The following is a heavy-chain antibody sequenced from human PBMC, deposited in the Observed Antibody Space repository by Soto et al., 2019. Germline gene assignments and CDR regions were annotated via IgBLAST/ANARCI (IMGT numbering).Heavy chain of an antibody. CDR1: GGSFSGYY. J-gene: IGHJ5*02. D-gene: IGHD3-10*01. V-gene: IGHV4-34*01. Sequence: SETLSLTCAVYGGSFSGYYWSWIRQPPGKGLEWIGEINHSGSTNYNPSLKSRVTISVDTSKNQFSLKLSSVTAADTAVYYCARVSLWFGELRWFDPWGQGTLVTVSS. CDR3: ARVSLWFGELRWFDP. CDR2: INHSGST.